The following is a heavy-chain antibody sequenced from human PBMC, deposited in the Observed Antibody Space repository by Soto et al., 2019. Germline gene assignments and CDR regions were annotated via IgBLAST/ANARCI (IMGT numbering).Heavy chain of an antibody. D-gene: IGHD3-22*01. V-gene: IGHV3-48*01. CDR2: ISVGGGSI. CDR3: VRDDRWAFDI. CDR1: GFIFRSYA. Sequence: PGGSLILSCAASGFIFRSYAFNWIRQAPGKGLEWVSYISVGGGSIFYADSVKGRFTISRDDGQNSVYLQMNTLRGEDTAVYYCVRDDRWAFDIWGQGTMVTVSS. J-gene: IGHJ3*02.